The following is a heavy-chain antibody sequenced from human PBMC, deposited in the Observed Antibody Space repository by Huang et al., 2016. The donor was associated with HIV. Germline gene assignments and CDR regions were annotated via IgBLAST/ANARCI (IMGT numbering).Heavy chain of an antibody. D-gene: IGHD6-19*01. Sequence: EVQLVESGGQLVKSGRSVRLACVASGFNLQDAWMSGVSQVPGRGVGGVGRIKSKDDGGTTDDAAPVKGRCLWSRDESRNMVYLHMNSMKTEDTAVYYCNKEKYSSDWYRQPRLENDALEIWGQGTMVTVSS. V-gene: IGHV3-15*01. J-gene: IGHJ3*02. CDR1: GFNLQDAW. CDR3: NKEKYSSDWYRQPRLENDALEI. CDR2: IKSKDDGGTT.